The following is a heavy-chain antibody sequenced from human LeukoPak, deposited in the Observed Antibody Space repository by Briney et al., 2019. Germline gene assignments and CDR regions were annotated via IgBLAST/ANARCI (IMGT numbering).Heavy chain of an antibody. J-gene: IGHJ4*02. V-gene: IGHV3-48*02. CDR3: ARVSDIVVVVAARGPFDY. Sequence: GGSLRLSCAASGFTFSSYSMTWVRQAPGKGLEWVSYISSSSSTIYYADSVKGRFTISRDNAKNSLYLQMNSLRDEDTAVYYCARVSDIVVVVAARGPFDYWGQGTLVTVSS. CDR2: ISSSSSTI. D-gene: IGHD2-15*01. CDR1: GFTFSSYS.